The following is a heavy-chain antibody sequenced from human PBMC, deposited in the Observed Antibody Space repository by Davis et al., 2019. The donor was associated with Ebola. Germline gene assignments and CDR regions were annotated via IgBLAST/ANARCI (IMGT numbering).Heavy chain of an antibody. CDR3: ARDRRAERGSPYYYYGMDV. Sequence: ASVKVSCKASGYTFTSYAMHWVRQAPGQRPEWMGWINAGNGNTKYSQKFQGRVTITRDTSASTAYMELSRLRSDDTAVYYCARDRRAERGSPYYYYGMDVWGQGTTVTVSS. D-gene: IGHD3-10*01. CDR2: INAGNGNT. J-gene: IGHJ6*02. V-gene: IGHV1-3*01. CDR1: GYTFTSYA.